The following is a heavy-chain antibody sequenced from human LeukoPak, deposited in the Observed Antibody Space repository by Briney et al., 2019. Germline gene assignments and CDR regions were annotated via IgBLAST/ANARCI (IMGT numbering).Heavy chain of an antibody. CDR2: IYHSGST. D-gene: IGHD3-22*01. CDR1: GYSISSGYY. CDR3: ARDQYDSSGYYP. Sequence: SETLSLTCTVSGYSISSGYYWGWIRQPPGKGLEWIGSIYHSGSTYYNPSLKSRVTISVDTSKNQFSLKLSSVTAADTAVYYCARDQYDSSGYYPWGQGTLVTVSS. V-gene: IGHV4-38-2*02. J-gene: IGHJ5*02.